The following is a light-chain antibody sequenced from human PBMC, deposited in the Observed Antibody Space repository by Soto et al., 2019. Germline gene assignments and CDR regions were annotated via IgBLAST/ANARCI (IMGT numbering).Light chain of an antibody. CDR1: QSVSNN. CDR3: QQYDNWPYT. CDR2: GAS. Sequence: EIVLTQSPATLSLSPGERATLSCRASQSVSNNLAWYQQKPGQAPRLLIYGASTRATAIPARFSGSGSGTEFTLTISSLQSEDFAVYFCQQYDNWPYTFGQGTKVDIK. J-gene: IGKJ2*01. V-gene: IGKV3-15*01.